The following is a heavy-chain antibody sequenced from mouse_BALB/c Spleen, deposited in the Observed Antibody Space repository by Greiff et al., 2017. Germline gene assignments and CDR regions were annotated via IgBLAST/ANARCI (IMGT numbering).Heavy chain of an antibody. J-gene: IGHJ3*01. Sequence: EVNVVESGGGLVKPGGSLKLSCAASGFTFSSYAMSWVRQSPEKRLEWVAEISSGGSYTYYPDTVTGRFTISRDNAKNTLYLEMSSLRSEDTAMYYCARGVTTAFAYWGQGTLVTVSA. CDR2: ISSGGSYT. D-gene: IGHD1-2*01. CDR3: ARGVTTAFAY. V-gene: IGHV5-9-4*01. CDR1: GFTFSSYA.